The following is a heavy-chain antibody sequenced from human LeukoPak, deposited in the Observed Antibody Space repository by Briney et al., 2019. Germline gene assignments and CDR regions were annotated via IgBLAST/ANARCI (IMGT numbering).Heavy chain of an antibody. CDR3: ARGLVVGAPVDY. CDR2: ISSNGGST. Sequence: GGSLRRSCAASGVTFRSYAMHWVRQAPGKGLEYVSAISSNGGSTYYANSVKGRFTISRDNSKNTLYLQMGSLRAEDMAVYYCARGLVVGAPVDYWGQGTLVTVSS. J-gene: IGHJ4*02. V-gene: IGHV3-64*01. CDR1: GVTFRSYA. D-gene: IGHD1-26*01.